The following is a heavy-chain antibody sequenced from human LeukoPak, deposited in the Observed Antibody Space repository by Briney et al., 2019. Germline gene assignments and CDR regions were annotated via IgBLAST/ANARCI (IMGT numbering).Heavy chain of an antibody. CDR1: GGSFSSYY. D-gene: IGHD3-16*01. J-gene: IGHJ4*02. Sequence: SETLSLTCAVYGGSFSSYYWGWIRQPPGKGLEWIGSIYYSGSTYYNPSLKSRVTISVDTSKNQFSLKLSSVTAADTAVYYCARDPLGELQPAYYFDYWGQGTLVTVSS. CDR3: ARDPLGELQPAYYFDY. CDR2: IYYSGST. V-gene: IGHV4-39*07.